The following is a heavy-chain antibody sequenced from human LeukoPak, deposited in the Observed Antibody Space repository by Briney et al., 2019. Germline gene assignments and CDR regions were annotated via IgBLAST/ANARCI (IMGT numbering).Heavy chain of an antibody. Sequence: SETLSLTCTVSGISINPYYWTWIRQPAGKGLEWIGRIIYTTGSTNYNPSLSSRVTMSVDTSKNQISLKLTYLTAADTAMYYCMRDGPSWGLLWGLGTLVTVSS. CDR2: IIYTTGST. V-gene: IGHV4-4*07. J-gene: IGHJ4*02. CDR1: GISINPYY. D-gene: IGHD3-16*01. CDR3: MRDGPSWGLL.